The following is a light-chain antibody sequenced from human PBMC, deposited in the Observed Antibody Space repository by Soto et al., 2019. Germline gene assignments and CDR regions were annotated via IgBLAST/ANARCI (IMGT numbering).Light chain of an antibody. CDR3: QQYNNWPTWT. CDR1: QSVSSN. Sequence: EIVLTQSLATLSVSPGERATLSCRASQSVSSNLAWYQQKPGQAPRLLIYGASTRATGIPARFSGSGSGTEFTLTISSLQSEDFAVYYCQQYNNWPTWTFGQGTQVDIK. CDR2: GAS. V-gene: IGKV3-15*01. J-gene: IGKJ1*01.